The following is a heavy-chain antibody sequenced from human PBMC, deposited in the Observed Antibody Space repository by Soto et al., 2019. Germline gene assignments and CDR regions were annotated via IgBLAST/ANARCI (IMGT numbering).Heavy chain of an antibody. CDR1: GFNFSTYI. Sequence: EVQLVESGGGLVKPGGSLRLSCAASGFNFSTYIMNWVRQAPGKGLEWVSSISPSSTYINSADSVKGRFTISRDDATIAVFLQMNSLRAEDTAVYYCARKDCSNGLCQFDYGGQGTLFTVSS. V-gene: IGHV3-21*01. D-gene: IGHD2-8*01. CDR3: ARKDCSNGLCQFDY. J-gene: IGHJ4*02. CDR2: ISPSSTYI.